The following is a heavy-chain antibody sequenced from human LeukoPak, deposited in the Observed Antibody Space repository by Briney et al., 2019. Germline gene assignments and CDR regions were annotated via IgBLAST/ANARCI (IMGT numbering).Heavy chain of an antibody. D-gene: IGHD2-15*01. CDR3: ANWCGSCYFPSDY. CDR2: ISGSGGST. CDR1: GFTFSSYA. V-gene: IGHV3-23*01. J-gene: IGHJ4*02. Sequence: PGGSLRLSCAASGFTFSSYAMSWVRQAPGKGLEWVSAISGSGGSTYYADSVRGRFTLSRDNSKNTLYLQMNSLRAEDTAVYYCANWCGSCYFPSDYWGQGTLVTVSS.